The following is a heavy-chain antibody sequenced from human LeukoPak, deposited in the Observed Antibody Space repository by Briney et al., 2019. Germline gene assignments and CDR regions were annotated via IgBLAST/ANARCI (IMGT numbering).Heavy chain of an antibody. V-gene: IGHV1-69*05. CDR2: IIPIFGKA. CDR3: ARMAQGIAAVEDY. Sequence: ASVKVSCKASGGTFSSYAISWVRQAPGQGLEWMGGIIPIFGKANYAQKFQGRVTITTDESTSTAYMELSSLRSEDTAVYYCARMAQGIAAVEDYWGQGTLVTVSS. CDR1: GGTFSSYA. D-gene: IGHD6-13*01. J-gene: IGHJ4*02.